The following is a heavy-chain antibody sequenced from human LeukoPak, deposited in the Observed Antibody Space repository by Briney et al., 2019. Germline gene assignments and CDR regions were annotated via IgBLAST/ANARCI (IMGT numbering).Heavy chain of an antibody. V-gene: IGHV1-18*01. D-gene: IGHD6-13*01. Sequence: ASVKVSCKASGYTFTSYGISWVRQAPGQGLEWMGWISAYNGNTNYAQKLQGRVTMTTDTSTSTAYMELRSLRSDDTAVYYCARDRLYSSSWYNHYYYYMDVWGKGTTVTVSS. J-gene: IGHJ6*03. CDR1: GYTFTSYG. CDR2: ISAYNGNT. CDR3: ARDRLYSSSWYNHYYYYMDV.